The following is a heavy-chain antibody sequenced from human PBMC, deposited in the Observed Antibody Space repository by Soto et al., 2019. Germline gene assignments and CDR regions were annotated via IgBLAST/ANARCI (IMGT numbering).Heavy chain of an antibody. CDR1: GGSISSSSYY. CDR2: IYYSGST. D-gene: IGHD4-17*01. Sequence: SETLSLTCTVSGGSISSSSYYWGWIRQPPGKGLEWIGSIYYSGSTYYNPSLKSRVTISVDTSKNQFSLKLSSVTAADTAVYYCASLTTTNPNPFYYYYYYMDVWGKGTTVTVSS. V-gene: IGHV4-39*01. J-gene: IGHJ6*03. CDR3: ASLTTTNPNPFYYYYYYMDV.